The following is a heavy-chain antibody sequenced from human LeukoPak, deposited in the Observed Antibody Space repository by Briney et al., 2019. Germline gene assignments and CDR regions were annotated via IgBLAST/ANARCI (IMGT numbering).Heavy chain of an antibody. CDR1: GFTFSSYA. V-gene: IGHV3-23*01. CDR2: FSGSGGST. J-gene: IGHJ6*03. Sequence: GGSLRLSCAASGFTFSSYAMSWVRQAPGKGLECISGFSGSGGSTYYADSVKGRFTISRDNSKNTLYLQMNSLRAEDTAVYYCAKDLSSSCSCYYYYMDVWGKGTTVTISS. D-gene: IGHD6-13*01. CDR3: AKDLSSSCSCYYYYMDV.